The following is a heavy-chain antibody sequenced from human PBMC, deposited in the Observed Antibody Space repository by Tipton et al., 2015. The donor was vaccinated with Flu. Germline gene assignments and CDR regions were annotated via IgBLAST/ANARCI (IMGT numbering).Heavy chain of an antibody. CDR3: ATLGNSGTDGFDI. J-gene: IGHJ3*02. Sequence: SLRLSCAASGFTVSSKYMGWVRQAPGKGLQWVAVIYRGGTTYVADSVKGRCTISRDNSKNTLYIQWNSLTTEDTAVYYCATLGNSGTDGFDIWGQGTMVTISS. CDR1: GFTVSSKY. CDR2: IYRGGTT. D-gene: IGHD5-12*01. V-gene: IGHV3-66*02.